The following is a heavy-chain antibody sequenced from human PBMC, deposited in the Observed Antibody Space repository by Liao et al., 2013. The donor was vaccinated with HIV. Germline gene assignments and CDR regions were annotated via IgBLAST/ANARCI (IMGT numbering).Heavy chain of an antibody. CDR1: GGSISSYY. Sequence: QVQLQESGPGLVKPSETLSLTCTVSGGSISSYYWSWIRQPAGKGLEWIGRIYPSGNTNYSPSLKSRVTMSVDTSKNQISLNLTSVTAADTAVYFCAREGGTARPIDYWGQGTLVTVSS. CDR3: AREGGTARPIDY. J-gene: IGHJ4*02. D-gene: IGHD6-6*01. V-gene: IGHV4-4*07. CDR2: IYPSGNT.